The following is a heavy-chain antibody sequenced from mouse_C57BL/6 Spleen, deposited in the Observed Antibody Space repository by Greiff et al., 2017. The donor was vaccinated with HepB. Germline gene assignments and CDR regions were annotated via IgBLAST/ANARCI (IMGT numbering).Heavy chain of an antibody. V-gene: IGHV5-12*01. J-gene: IGHJ1*03. D-gene: IGHD2-4*01. CDR2: ISNGGGST. Sequence: EVQVVESGGGLVQPGGSLKLSCAASGFTFSDYYMYWVRQTPEKRLEWVAYISNGGGSTYYPDTVKGRFTISRDNAKNTLYLQMSRLKSEDTAMYYCARRGDYSDYLYWYFDVWGTGTTVTVSS. CDR1: GFTFSDYY. CDR3: ARRGDYSDYLYWYFDV.